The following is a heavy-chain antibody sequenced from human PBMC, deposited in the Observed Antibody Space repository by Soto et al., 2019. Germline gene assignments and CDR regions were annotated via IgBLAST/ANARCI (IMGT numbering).Heavy chain of an antibody. CDR2: LLPIFGTT. J-gene: IGHJ5*02. V-gene: IGHV1-69*01. CDR1: GVTLSDYP. Sequence: QVQLVQSGAEVKKPGSSVKVSCNASGVTLSDYPINWVRQAPGQGLEWMGGLLPIFGTTIYAPQFQGSLTTTEDESTNTAYTELRALRPEDTAIFYSARGYCGYATSNNWILNWLDPWGQGTLVTVSS. D-gene: IGHD2-21*01. CDR3: ARGYCGYATSNNWILNWLDP.